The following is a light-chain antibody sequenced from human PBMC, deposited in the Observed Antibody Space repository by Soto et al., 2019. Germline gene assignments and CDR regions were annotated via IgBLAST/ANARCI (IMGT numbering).Light chain of an antibody. J-gene: IGLJ3*02. CDR3: CLYARSRWV. CDR2: EVN. Sequence: QSVLTQPASVSGSPGQSITFSCTGSSDDIGNFNLVSWYQQYPGKAPKLILYEVNKRPLGVSDRFSGSKSGNTASLTISGLQAEDEADYHCCLYARSRWVFGGGTKVNV. CDR1: SDDIGNFNL. V-gene: IGLV2-23*02.